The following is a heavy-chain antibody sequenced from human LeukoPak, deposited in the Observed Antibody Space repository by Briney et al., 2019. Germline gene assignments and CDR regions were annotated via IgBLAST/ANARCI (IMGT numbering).Heavy chain of an antibody. D-gene: IGHD3-3*02. CDR3: ARDPPAVSISTYA. V-gene: IGHV3-66*01. J-gene: IGHJ4*02. Sequence: GGSLRLSCAASGFTVGNNYMNWVRPAPGKGLEWVSLIFSHGETSYADSVKGRFTISRDNTKNTLYLQMNGLRVEDTAVYYCARDPPAVSISTYAWGQGTLVTVSS. CDR1: GFTVGNNY. CDR2: IFSHGET.